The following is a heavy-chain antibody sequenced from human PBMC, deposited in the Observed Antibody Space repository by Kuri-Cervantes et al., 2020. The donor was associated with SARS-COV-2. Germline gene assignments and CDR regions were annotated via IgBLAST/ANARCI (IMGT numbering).Heavy chain of an antibody. CDR3: AREVDIVVVHDAFDI. Sequence: GGSLRLSCAASGFTFSSYAMHWVRQAPGKGLEWVAVISYDGRNKYYADSVKGRFTISRDNSKNTLYLQMNSLRAEDTAVYYCAREVDIVVVHDAFDIWGQGTMVTVSS. V-gene: IGHV3-30*04. D-gene: IGHD2-2*03. CDR2: ISYDGRNK. CDR1: GFTFSSYA. J-gene: IGHJ3*02.